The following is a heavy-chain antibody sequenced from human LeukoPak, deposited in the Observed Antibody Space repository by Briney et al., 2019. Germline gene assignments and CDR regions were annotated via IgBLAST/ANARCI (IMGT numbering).Heavy chain of an antibody. CDR1: GGSISSGSYY. D-gene: IGHD1-14*01. CDR3: ASRLKRAPEGY. CDR2: INHSGST. V-gene: IGHV4-39*07. Sequence: SQTLSLTCTVSGGSISSGSYYWSWIRQPPGKGLEWIGEINHSGSTNYNPSLKSRVTISVDTSKNQFSLKLSSVTAADTAVYYCASRLKRAPEGYWGQGTLVTVSS. J-gene: IGHJ4*02.